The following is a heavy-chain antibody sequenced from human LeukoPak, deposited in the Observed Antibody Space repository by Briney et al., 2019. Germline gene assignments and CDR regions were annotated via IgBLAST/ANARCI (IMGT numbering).Heavy chain of an antibody. V-gene: IGHV4-38-2*02. J-gene: IGHJ4*01. CDR2: IYHSGTT. CDR3: ARGEMAPRVGHFDY. CDR1: GDSISSGHY. Sequence: SETPSLTCTVSGDSISSGHYWGWIRQTPGKGLEWIGSIYHSGTTYYNPSLKSRVTRSVDTSKNQFSLKLSSVTAADTAIYYCARGEMAPRVGHFDYWGQGTLVTVSS. D-gene: IGHD5-24*01.